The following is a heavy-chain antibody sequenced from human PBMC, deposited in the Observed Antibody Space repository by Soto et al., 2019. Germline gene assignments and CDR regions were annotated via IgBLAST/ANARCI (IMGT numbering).Heavy chain of an antibody. CDR2: ISGSGGST. CDR1: GFTFSSYA. J-gene: IGHJ4*02. V-gene: IGHV3-23*01. CDR3: AKFPDDSSGYYYAYYFDY. D-gene: IGHD3-22*01. Sequence: GGSLRLSCAASGFTFSSYAMSWVRQAPGKGLEWVSAISGSGGSTYYADSVKGRFTISRDNSKNTLYLQMNSLRAEDTAVYYCAKFPDDSSGYYYAYYFDYWGQGTLVTVSS.